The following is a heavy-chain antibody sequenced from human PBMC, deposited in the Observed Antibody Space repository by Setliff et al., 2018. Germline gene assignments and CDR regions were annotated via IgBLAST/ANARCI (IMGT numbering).Heavy chain of an antibody. V-gene: IGHV1-18*01. D-gene: IGHD2-2*01. CDR1: GYTFTNYA. Sequence: AASVKVSCKASGYTFTNYAISWVRQAPGQGLEWMGWISAYTGNTYYAPRLQGRVTMTTDTSTTTAYLELRSLTSDDTAVYYCSRLVRYCTQTSCQRASGDDYWGQGTLVTVSS. CDR2: ISAYTGNT. J-gene: IGHJ4*02. CDR3: SRLVRYCTQTSCQRASGDDY.